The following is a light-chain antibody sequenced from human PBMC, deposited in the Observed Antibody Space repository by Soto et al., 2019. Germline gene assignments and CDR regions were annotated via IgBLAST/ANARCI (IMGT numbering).Light chain of an antibody. CDR2: AAS. J-gene: IGKJ1*01. Sequence: DIQMTQSPSSLSASVGDRVTITCRASQSISSYLNWYQQKPGKAPKLLIYAASSLQSGVLSRFSGSGSGTDFTLTTSSLQPEDFATYYCQQSYSTPRTFGQGTKVEIK. V-gene: IGKV1-39*01. CDR3: QQSYSTPRT. CDR1: QSISSY.